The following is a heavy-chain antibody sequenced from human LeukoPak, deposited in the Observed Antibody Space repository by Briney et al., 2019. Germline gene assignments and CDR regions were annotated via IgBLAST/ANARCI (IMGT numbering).Heavy chain of an antibody. V-gene: IGHV3-23*01. CDR3: AKLSRFWRIVVVPAAMLSV. Sequence: GGSLRLSCAASGFTFSSYAMSWVRQAPGKGLEWVSAISGSGGGTYYADSVKGRFTISRDNSKNTLYLQMNSLRAEDTAVYYCAKLSRFWRIVVVPAAMLSVWGKGTTVTVSS. CDR1: GFTFSSYA. D-gene: IGHD2-2*01. J-gene: IGHJ6*04. CDR2: ISGSGGGT.